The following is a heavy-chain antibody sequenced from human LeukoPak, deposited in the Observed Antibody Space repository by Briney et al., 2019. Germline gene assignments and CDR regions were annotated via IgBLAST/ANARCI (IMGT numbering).Heavy chain of an antibody. D-gene: IGHD3-3*01. CDR3: AKDTGVQFLEPAF. Sequence: GGPLRLSCAASGFTFSTYGMHWVRQAPGQGLEWVAAIWFDGSVKHHSDAVKGRFTISRDNSLNTLYLQMNSLRVEDTAIYYCAKDTGVQFLEPAFWGQGTLVTVSS. J-gene: IGHJ4*02. CDR1: GFTFSTYG. CDR2: IWFDGSVK. V-gene: IGHV3-33*06.